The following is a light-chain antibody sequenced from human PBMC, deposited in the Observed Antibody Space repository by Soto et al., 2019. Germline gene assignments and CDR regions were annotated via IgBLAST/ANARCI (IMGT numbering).Light chain of an antibody. V-gene: IGKV3-11*01. CDR3: QQRSNWPPIT. J-gene: IGKJ5*01. CDR1: QTVTTD. CDR2: DAS. Sequence: EIVITQSPFTLSLSPGEIATLSCRASQTVTTDLAWYQQKPGQAPRLLIYDASNRATGIPARFSGSGSGTDFTLTISSLEPEDFAVYFCQQRSNWPPITFGQGTRLEIK.